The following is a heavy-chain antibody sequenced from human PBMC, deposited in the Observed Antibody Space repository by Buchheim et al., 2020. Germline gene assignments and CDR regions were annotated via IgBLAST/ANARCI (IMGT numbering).Heavy chain of an antibody. D-gene: IGHD3-3*01. Sequence: QVQLQESGPGLVKPSQTLSLTCTVSGGSISSGSYYWSWIRQPAGKGLEWIGRIYTSGSTNYNPSLESRVTISVDTSKNQFSLKLSSVTAADTAVYYCARDWANDFWSGYYPFGMDVWGQGTT. V-gene: IGHV4-61*02. J-gene: IGHJ6*02. CDR2: IYTSGST. CDR3: ARDWANDFWSGYYPFGMDV. CDR1: GGSISSGSYY.